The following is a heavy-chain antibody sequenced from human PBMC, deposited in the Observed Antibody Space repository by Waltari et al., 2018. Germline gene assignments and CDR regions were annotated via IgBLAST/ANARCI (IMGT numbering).Heavy chain of an antibody. CDR3: AKSLYYYGSGVDY. Sequence: EVQLLESGGGLVQPGGSLRLSCAASGFTFSSYAMSWVRQAPGKGLECVSVIYSGGSTYYADSVKGRFTISRDNSKKTLYLQMNSLRAEDTAVYYCAKSLYYYGSGVDYWGQGTLVTVSS. CDR2: IYSGGST. CDR1: GFTFSSYA. V-gene: IGHV3-23*03. D-gene: IGHD3-10*01. J-gene: IGHJ4*02.